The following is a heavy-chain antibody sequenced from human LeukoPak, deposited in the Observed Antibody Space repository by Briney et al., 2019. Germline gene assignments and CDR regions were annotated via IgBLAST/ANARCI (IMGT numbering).Heavy chain of an antibody. V-gene: IGHV3-21*01. Sequence: GGSLRLSCAASGFTFSSYSMNWVRQAPGKGLEWVSSISSSSSYIYYADSVKGRFTISRDNAKNSLYLQMNSLRAEDTAVYYCARLITEREWFDHWGQGTLVTVSS. D-gene: IGHD1-20*01. CDR1: GFTFSSYS. J-gene: IGHJ5*02. CDR2: ISSSSSYI. CDR3: ARLITEREWFDH.